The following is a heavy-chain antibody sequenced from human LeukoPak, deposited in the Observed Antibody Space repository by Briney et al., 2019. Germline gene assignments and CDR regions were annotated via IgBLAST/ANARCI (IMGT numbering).Heavy chain of an antibody. V-gene: IGHV3-23*01. CDR3: AKGKSSSAWNYFDY. CDR2: ISGTGQST. J-gene: IGHJ4*02. CDR1: GFAFSTYA. Sequence: LTGGSLRLSCAAPGFAFSTYAVNWVRQAPGKGLEWVSGISGTGQSTHYADSVRGRFTISRDNSENTVNLQMNSLRGEDTALYYCAKGKSSSAWNYFDYWGQGTLVTVSS. D-gene: IGHD6-19*01.